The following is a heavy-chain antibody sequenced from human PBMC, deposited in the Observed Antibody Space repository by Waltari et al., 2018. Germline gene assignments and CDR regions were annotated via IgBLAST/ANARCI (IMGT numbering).Heavy chain of an antibody. J-gene: IGHJ3*02. D-gene: IGHD3-9*01. CDR3: TCVLRYFDWLSPWAFDI. Sequence: EVQLVESGGGLVQPGRSLRLSCTASGFTFGDYAMSWVRQAPGKGLEWVGFIRSKAYGGTTEYAASVKGRFTISRDDSKSIAYLQMNSLKTEDTAVYYCTCVLRYFDWLSPWAFDIWGQGTMVTVSS. CDR1: GFTFGDYA. CDR2: IRSKAYGGTT. V-gene: IGHV3-49*04.